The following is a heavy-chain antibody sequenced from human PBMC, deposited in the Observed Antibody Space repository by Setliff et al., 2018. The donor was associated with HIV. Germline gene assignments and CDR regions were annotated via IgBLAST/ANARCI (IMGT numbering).Heavy chain of an antibody. V-gene: IGHV1-8*02. CDR2: MNPNSGDT. Sequence: GASVKVSCKASGYTFTNYDINWVRQATGQGLEWMGWMNPNSGDTGYAQNFQGRVTMTRNTSISTAYMELSSLRSEDTAAYYCAKWYYTFWSGYRARNNWFDPWGQGTLVTVSS. J-gene: IGHJ5*02. D-gene: IGHD3-3*01. CDR1: GYTFTNYD. CDR3: AKWYYTFWSGYRARNNWFDP.